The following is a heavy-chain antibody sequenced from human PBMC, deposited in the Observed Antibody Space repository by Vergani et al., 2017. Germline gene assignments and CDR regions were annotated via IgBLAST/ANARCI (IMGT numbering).Heavy chain of an antibody. J-gene: IGHJ4*02. D-gene: IGHD3-16*01. CDR3: ARDLMIGAVTVSDY. V-gene: IGHV4-61*01. CDR2: IYYSGST. CDR1: GGSVSSGSYY. Sequence: QVQLQESGPGLVKPSETLSLTCTVSGGSVSSGSYYWSWIRQPPGKGLEWIGYIYYSGSTNYNPSLKSRVTISVDTSKNQFSLKLSSVTAADTAVYYCARDLMIGAVTVSDYWGQGTLVTVSS.